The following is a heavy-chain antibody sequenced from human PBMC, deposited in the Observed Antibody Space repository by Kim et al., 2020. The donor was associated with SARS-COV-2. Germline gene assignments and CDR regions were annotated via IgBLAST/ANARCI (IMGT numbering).Heavy chain of an antibody. CDR2: ISGSGGST. Sequence: GGSLRLSCAASGLTFSNYAMTWVRQVPGKGLEWVSAISGSGGSTYYADSVKGRFTISRDNSKNTLYLQMNSLRAEDTAVYYCAKDEVTMVRGVMPIWGQGTLVTVSS. V-gene: IGHV3-23*01. D-gene: IGHD3-10*01. J-gene: IGHJ4*02. CDR1: GLTFSNYA. CDR3: AKDEVTMVRGVMPI.